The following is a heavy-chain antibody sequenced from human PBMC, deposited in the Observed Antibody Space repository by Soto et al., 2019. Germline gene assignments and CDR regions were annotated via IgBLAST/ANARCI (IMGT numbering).Heavy chain of an antibody. V-gene: IGHV3-74*01. D-gene: IGHD3-22*01. CDR1: GFTLSSYW. CDR2: INGDGRST. J-gene: IGHJ4*02. Sequence: EVQVVESGGGLVQPGGSLRLSCAASGFTLSSYWMHWVRQAPGKGLVWVARINGDGRSTSYADSVKGRFTISRDNAKNTLYLHMNSLGVEDTDVYYCERRLYYSDSSGFGYWGQGTLVTVSS. CDR3: ERRLYYSDSSGFGY.